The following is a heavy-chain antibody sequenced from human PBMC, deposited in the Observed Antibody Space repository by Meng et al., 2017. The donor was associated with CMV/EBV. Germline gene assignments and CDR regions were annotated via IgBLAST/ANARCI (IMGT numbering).Heavy chain of an antibody. Sequence: ASVKVSCKASGCTFTSYYMHWVRQAPGQGLEWMGVINPGGGSTSYAQKFQGRVTMTRDTSTSTAYMELSSLRSEDSAVYYCARSPYYYGMDVWGQGTTVTVSS. J-gene: IGHJ6*02. V-gene: IGHV1-46*01. CDR1: GCTFTSYY. CDR2: INPGGGST. CDR3: ARSPYYYGMDV.